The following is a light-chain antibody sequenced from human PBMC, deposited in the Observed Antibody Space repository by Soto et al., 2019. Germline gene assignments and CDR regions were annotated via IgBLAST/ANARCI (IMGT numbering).Light chain of an antibody. CDR3: QHYNNWPRT. CDR2: GAS. V-gene: IGKV3-15*01. CDR1: QSVSSK. Sequence: EIVMTQSPATLSVSPGERATLSCRASQSVSSKLAWYQQKPGQGPRLLIYGASTRATGIPARFSGSGSGTEFTLTITSLQSEDAAVYYCQHYNNWPRTFGQGTKVEIK. J-gene: IGKJ1*01.